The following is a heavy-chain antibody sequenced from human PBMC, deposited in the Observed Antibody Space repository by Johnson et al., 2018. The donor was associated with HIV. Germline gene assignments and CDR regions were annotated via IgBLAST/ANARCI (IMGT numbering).Heavy chain of an antibody. V-gene: IGHV3-7*01. CDR1: GFTFSSYW. Sequence: VQLVESGGGLVQPGGSLRLSCAASGFTFSSYWMSWVRQAPGKGLEWVANIKQDGSEKYYVDSVKGRFTISRDNAKNSLYLQMKSRRAEDTAVYYCASPEAPYYDILTGYYAAFDIWGQGTMVTVSS. CDR3: ASPEAPYYDILTGYYAAFDI. D-gene: IGHD3-9*01. CDR2: IKQDGSEK. J-gene: IGHJ3*02.